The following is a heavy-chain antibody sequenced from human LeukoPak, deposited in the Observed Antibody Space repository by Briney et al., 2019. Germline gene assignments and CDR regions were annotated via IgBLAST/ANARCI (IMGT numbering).Heavy chain of an antibody. V-gene: IGHV3-66*01. CDR2: IYSGGST. J-gene: IGHJ6*02. CDR3: ARDLRSSIAARGALGNGMDV. D-gene: IGHD6-6*01. Sequence: GGSLRLSCAASGFTVSSNYMSWVRQAPGKGLEWVSAIYSGGSTYYADSVKGRFTISRDNSKNMLYLQMNSLRAEDTAVYYCARDLRSSIAARGALGNGMDVWGQGTTVTVSS. CDR1: GFTVSSNY.